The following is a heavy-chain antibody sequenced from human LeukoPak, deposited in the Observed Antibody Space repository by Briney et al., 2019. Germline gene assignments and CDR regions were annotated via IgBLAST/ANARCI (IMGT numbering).Heavy chain of an antibody. D-gene: IGHD6-19*01. J-gene: IGHJ5*02. V-gene: IGHV3-11*06. CDR1: GFTFSDYY. Sequence: GGSLRLACAASGFTFSDYYMSWIRQAPGKGLEWVSYISSSSSYTNYADSVKGRFTISRDNAKNSLYLQMNSLRAEDTAVYYCAGGPTVYSSGRRRYWLDPWGQGTLVTVSS. CDR3: AGGPTVYSSGRRRYWLDP. CDR2: ISSSSSYT.